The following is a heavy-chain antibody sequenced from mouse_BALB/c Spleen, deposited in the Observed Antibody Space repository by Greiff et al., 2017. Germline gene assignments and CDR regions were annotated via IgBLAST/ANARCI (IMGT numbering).Heavy chain of an antibody. J-gene: IGHJ2*01. Sequence: EVKVVESGGGLVQPGGSRKLSCAASGFTFSSYTMSWVRQTPEKRLEWVAYISNGGGSTYYPDTVKGRFTISRDNAKNTLYLQMSSLKSEDTAMYYCARQDGSSFYFDYWGQGTTLTVSS. CDR3: ARQDGSSFYFDY. CDR2: ISNGGGST. D-gene: IGHD1-1*01. V-gene: IGHV5-12-2*01. CDR1: GFTFSSYT.